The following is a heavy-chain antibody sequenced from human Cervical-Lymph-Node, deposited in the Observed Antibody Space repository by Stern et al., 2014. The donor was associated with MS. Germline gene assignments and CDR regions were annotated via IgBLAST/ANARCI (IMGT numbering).Heavy chain of an antibody. Sequence: QVQLQESGPGLVKPSGTLSLTCAVSGGSVSSTNWWSWVRQSPGKGLEWIGNIYHSGASNYRPSIRSRVSISLDNSKNHLSLHLTSVTAADTAVYYCARERQQYCNSEGCSYWYFDLWGRGTLVTVSS. CDR2: IYHSGAS. V-gene: IGHV4-4*02. CDR3: ARERQQYCNSEGCSYWYFDL. D-gene: IGHD2/OR15-2a*01. CDR1: GGSVSSTNW. J-gene: IGHJ2*01.